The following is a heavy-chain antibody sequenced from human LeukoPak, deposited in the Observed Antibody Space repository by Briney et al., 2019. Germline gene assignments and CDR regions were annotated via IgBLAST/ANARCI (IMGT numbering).Heavy chain of an antibody. Sequence: GGSLRLSCAASGFTFSSYWMHWVRQAPGKGLVWVSRINSDGSSTSYADSVKGRFTISRDNAKNTLYLQMNSLRAEDTAVYYCASVYPYSSSPFDPWGQGTLVTVSS. CDR1: GFTFSSYW. D-gene: IGHD6-13*01. V-gene: IGHV3-74*01. J-gene: IGHJ5*02. CDR2: INSDGSST. CDR3: ASVYPYSSSPFDP.